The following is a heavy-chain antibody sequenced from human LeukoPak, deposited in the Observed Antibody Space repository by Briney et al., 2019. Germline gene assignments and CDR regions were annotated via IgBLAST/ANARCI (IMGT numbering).Heavy chain of an antibody. CDR3: ARDRMTMVRGVILGYFDY. V-gene: IGHV3-66*01. D-gene: IGHD3-10*01. Sequence: GGSLRLSCAASGFTVSGNCMSWVRQAPGKGLEWVSLIYSGGSTYYADSVKGRCNISRDNSKNTLYLQMNSLRAEDTAVYYCARDRMTMVRGVILGYFDYWGQETLVTVSS. CDR2: IYSGGST. CDR1: GFTVSGNC. J-gene: IGHJ4*02.